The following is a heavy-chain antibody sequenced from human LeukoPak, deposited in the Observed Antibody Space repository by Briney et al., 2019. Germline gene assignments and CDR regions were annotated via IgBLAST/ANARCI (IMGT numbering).Heavy chain of an antibody. D-gene: IGHD4-17*01. Sequence: ASVTVSCKASGYTFTDYYIHWVRQAPGQGLEWMGWNNPSSGGTNYAQKFQQRLTKNRHTSINTPYVAVSSLRSYDAAVYYCARTVTTRNGYWGQGTLLTVSP. V-gene: IGHV1-2*02. CDR2: NNPSSGGT. CDR1: GYTFTDYY. J-gene: IGHJ4*02. CDR3: ARTVTTRNGY.